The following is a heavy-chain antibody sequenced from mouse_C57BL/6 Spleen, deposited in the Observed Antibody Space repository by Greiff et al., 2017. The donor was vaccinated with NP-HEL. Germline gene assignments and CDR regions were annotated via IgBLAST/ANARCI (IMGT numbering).Heavy chain of an antibody. CDR3: ARHEDDYDYLYAMDY. J-gene: IGHJ4*01. V-gene: IGHV5-12*01. Sequence: EVMLVESGGGLVQPGGSLKLSCAASGFTFSDYYMYWVRQTPEKRLEWVAYISNGGGSTYYLDTVKGRFTISRDNAKNTLYLQMSRLKSEDTAMYYCARHEDDYDYLYAMDYWGQGTSVTVSS. CDR2: ISNGGGST. CDR1: GFTFSDYY. D-gene: IGHD2-4*01.